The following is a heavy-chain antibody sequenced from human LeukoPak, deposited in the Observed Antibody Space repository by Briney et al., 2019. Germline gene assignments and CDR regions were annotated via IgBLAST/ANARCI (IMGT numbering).Heavy chain of an antibody. CDR2: LSGSGGST. J-gene: IGHJ4*02. D-gene: IGHD3-10*01. V-gene: IGHV3-23*01. CDR1: GFTFTSYA. CDR3: AKRSGSYGPFDY. Sequence: GGSLRLSCAASGFTFTSYAMTWVRQAPGKGLEWVSALSGSGGSTYHADSVKGRFTISRDNSKNTLYLKMNSLRADDTAVYYCAKRSGSYGPFDYWGQGILVTVSS.